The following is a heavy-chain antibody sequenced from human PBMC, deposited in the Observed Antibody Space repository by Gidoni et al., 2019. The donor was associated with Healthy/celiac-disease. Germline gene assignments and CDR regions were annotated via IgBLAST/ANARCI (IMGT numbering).Heavy chain of an antibody. CDR3: ARDPQINCTGGVCYGLVY. CDR2: ISYDGSNK. V-gene: IGHV3-30-3*01. CDR1: GFTFSSYA. D-gene: IGHD2-8*02. Sequence: QVQLVESGGGVVQPGRSLRLYCAASGFTFSSYAMHWVRQAPGKGLEWVAVISYDGSNKYYADSVKGRFTISRDNSKNTLYLQMNSLRAEDTAVYYCARDPQINCTGGVCYGLVYWGQGTLVTVSS. J-gene: IGHJ4*02.